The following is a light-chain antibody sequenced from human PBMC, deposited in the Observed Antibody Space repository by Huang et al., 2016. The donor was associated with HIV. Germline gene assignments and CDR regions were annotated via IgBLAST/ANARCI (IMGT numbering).Light chain of an antibody. CDR2: WAS. V-gene: IGKV4-1*01. Sequence: DIVMTQSPDSLAVSLGEGATIRCKSSQNILNHPNNKNYVAWFQQKPGRPPKLLIYWASTLESGVPDRVTGSGSGTDFTLTINNLQVEDVAVYYCQQDFKEPVTFGRGTKVEVK. CDR1: QNILNHPNNKNY. CDR3: QQDFKEPVT. J-gene: IGKJ3*01.